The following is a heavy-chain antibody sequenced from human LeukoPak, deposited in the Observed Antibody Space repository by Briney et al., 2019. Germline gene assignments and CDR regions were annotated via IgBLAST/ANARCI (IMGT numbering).Heavy chain of an antibody. V-gene: IGHV1-24*01. CDR2: FDLEDGET. CDR1: GYTLTELS. J-gene: IGHJ4*02. CDR3: ATGGDVLLWFGELLY. D-gene: IGHD3-10*01. Sequence: ASVKVSCKVSGYTLTELSMHWVRQAPGKGLEWMGGFDLEDGETIYAQKFQGRVTMTEDTSTDTAYMELSSLRSEDTAVYYCATGGDVLLWFGELLYWGQGTLVTVSS.